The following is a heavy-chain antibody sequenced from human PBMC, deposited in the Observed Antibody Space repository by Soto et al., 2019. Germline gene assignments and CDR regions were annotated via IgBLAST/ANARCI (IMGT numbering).Heavy chain of an antibody. CDR2: INHSGGT. V-gene: IGHV4-34*01. CDR3: ARDKITGLFDY. D-gene: IGHD2-8*02. Sequence: QVQLQQWGAGLLKPSETLSLTCAVYGGPFSGYYWPWIRQPPGTGLEWIGEINHSGGTNYNPSLKRRVTISVDTAKNQFSLKLTSVTAADTAVYYCARDKITGLFDYWGQGTLVTVSS. J-gene: IGHJ4*02. CDR1: GGPFSGYY.